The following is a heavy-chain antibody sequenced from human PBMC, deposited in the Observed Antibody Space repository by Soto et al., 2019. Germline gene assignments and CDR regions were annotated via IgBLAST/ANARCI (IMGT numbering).Heavy chain of an antibody. CDR1: GFTFDDYA. Sequence: EVQLVESGGGLVQPGRSLRLSCAASGFTFDDYAMHWVRQAPGKGLEWVSGISWNSGSIGYADSVKGRFTISRDSAKKSRYLEVSSLRSEDTALYYCAKDWVEYSPSSRPWFDPRGQGTLVIVSS. J-gene: IGHJ5*02. CDR3: AKDWVEYSPSSRPWFDP. D-gene: IGHD6-6*01. V-gene: IGHV3-9*01. CDR2: ISWNSGSI.